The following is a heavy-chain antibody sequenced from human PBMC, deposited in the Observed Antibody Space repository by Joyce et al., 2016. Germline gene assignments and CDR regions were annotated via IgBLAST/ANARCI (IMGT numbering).Heavy chain of an antibody. CDR1: GFTVRHYG. Sequence: QVQLVESGGGVVQPGRSLRLSCAASGFTVRHYGMHWVRQAPGKGLEWVAVVWNNGNIKNYADFVEGRFTISRDNSKNTLYLQMNSLRDDDTAVYYCARDAGKDAGMDVWGQGTTVTVSS. CDR2: VWNNGNIK. V-gene: IGHV3-33*01. CDR3: ARDAGKDAGMDV. D-gene: IGHD6-13*01. J-gene: IGHJ6*02.